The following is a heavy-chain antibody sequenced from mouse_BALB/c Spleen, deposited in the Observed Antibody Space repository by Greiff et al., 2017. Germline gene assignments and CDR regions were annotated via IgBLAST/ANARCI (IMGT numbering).Heavy chain of an antibody. J-gene: IGHJ1*01. CDR3: ARSRMITKSYFDV. V-gene: IGHV1S29*02. D-gene: IGHD2-4*01. CDR2: IYPYNGGT. Sequence: EVKLQQSGPELVKPGASVKISCKASGYTFTDYNMHWVKQSHGKSLEWIGYIYPYNGGTGYNQKFKSKATLTVDNSSSTAYMELRSLTSEDSAVYYCARSRMITKSYFDVWGAGTTVTVSS. CDR1: GYTFTDYN.